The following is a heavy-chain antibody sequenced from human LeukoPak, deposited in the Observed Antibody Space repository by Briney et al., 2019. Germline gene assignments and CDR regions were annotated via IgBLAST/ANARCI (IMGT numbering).Heavy chain of an antibody. J-gene: IGHJ4*02. V-gene: IGHV4-39*07. Sequence: SETLSLTCTVSGGSISRSYYWGWIRQPPTKGLEWIGSIYYGGSSYYNSSLKSRIAISLDTSKNQFSLKVYSVTAADTAVYYCASGPTVFDYWGQGALVTVSS. CDR1: GGSISRSYY. CDR3: ASGPTVFDY. CDR2: IYYGGSS.